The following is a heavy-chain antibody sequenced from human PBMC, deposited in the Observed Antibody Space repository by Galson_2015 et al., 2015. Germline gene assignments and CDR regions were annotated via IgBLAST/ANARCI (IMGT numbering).Heavy chain of an antibody. V-gene: IGHV2-5*01. Sequence: PALVNPTQPLTLTFTFSGFSLRTAGVGVAWIRQPPGKAPEWLAFIYWNGDHRYSPSLKSRLNVPKDTSESQVVLTMTNMDPVDTATYYCAHRRFGAFDMWGQGTMVIVSS. CDR1: GFSLRTAGVG. CDR2: IYWNGDH. J-gene: IGHJ3*02. CDR3: AHRRFGAFDM. D-gene: IGHD3-10*01.